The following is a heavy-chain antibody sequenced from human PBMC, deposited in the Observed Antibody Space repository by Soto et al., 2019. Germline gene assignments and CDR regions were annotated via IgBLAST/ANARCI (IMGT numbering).Heavy chain of an antibody. D-gene: IGHD3-3*01. V-gene: IGHV1-8*01. Sequence: ASVKVSCKASGYPFTSYYINWVRQATGQGLEWMGWMNPNSGNTGYAQKVQGRVTMTRNTSISTAYMELSSLRSEDTAVYYCAGVLRFLEWLPTDYYYGMDVWGQGTTVTVSS. CDR3: AGVLRFLEWLPTDYYYGMDV. CDR1: GYPFTSYY. CDR2: MNPNSGNT. J-gene: IGHJ6*02.